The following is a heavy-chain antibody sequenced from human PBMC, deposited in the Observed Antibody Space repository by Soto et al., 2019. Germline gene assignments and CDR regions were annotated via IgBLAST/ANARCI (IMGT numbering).Heavy chain of an antibody. Sequence: QVQLVESGGGVVQPGRSLRLSCAASGFTFSSYAMHWVRQVPGKGLEWVAVISYDGSNKYYADSVKGRFTISRDNSKNTLYLQMNSLGAEDTAVYYCARHLWRDDYNWGYFDLWGRGTLVTVSS. D-gene: IGHD4-4*01. CDR1: GFTFSSYA. CDR2: ISYDGSNK. V-gene: IGHV3-30-3*01. CDR3: ARHLWRDDYNWGYFDL. J-gene: IGHJ2*01.